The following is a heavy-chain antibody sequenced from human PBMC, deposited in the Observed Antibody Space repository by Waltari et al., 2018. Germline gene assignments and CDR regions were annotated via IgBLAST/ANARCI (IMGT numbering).Heavy chain of an antibody. CDR3: ARRGSSWTHYFDY. CDR2: IYYSGST. J-gene: IGHJ4*02. CDR1: GGSISSSSYY. D-gene: IGHD6-13*01. V-gene: IGHV4-39*01. Sequence: QLQLQESGPGLVKPSETLSLTCTVSGGSISSSSYYWGWIRQPPGKGLEWIGRIYYSGSTYYNPSLKSRVTISVDTSKNQFSLKLSSVTAADTAVYYCARRGSSWTHYFDYWGQGTLVTVSS.